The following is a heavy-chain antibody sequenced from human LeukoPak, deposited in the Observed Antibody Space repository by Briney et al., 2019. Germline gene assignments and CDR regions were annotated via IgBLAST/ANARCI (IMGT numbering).Heavy chain of an antibody. CDR1: GGFITTYY. CDR3: ARQVGSSRIDY. D-gene: IGHD1-26*01. J-gene: IGHJ4*02. V-gene: IGHV4-59*08. Sequence: SETLSLTCTVSGGFITTYYWSWIRRSPGKGLECIGYIYPGGTTSYNPSLTSRVTISLDRSRSQFSLKLSSVTAADTAVYYCARQVGSSRIDYWGQGTLVTVSS. CDR2: IYPGGTT.